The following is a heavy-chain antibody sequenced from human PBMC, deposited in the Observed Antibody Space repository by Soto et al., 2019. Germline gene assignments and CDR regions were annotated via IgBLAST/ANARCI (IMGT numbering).Heavy chain of an antibody. D-gene: IGHD1-26*01. V-gene: IGHV1-18*04. Sequence: GASVKVSCKASGYTFTSYGISWVRQAPGQGLEWMGWISAYNGNTNYAQKLQGRVTMTTDTSTSTAYMELRSLRSDDTAVYYCARNSGSLKYNWFDPWGQGTLVTSPQ. CDR3: ARNSGSLKYNWFDP. CDR1: GYTFTSYG. CDR2: ISAYNGNT. J-gene: IGHJ5*02.